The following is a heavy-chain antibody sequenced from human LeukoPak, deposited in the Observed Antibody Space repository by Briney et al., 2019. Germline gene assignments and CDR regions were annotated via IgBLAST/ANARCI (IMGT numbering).Heavy chain of an antibody. J-gene: IGHJ4*02. CDR1: QFTFNGSW. D-gene: IGHD1-1*01. Sequence: PGGSLRLSCADSQFTFNGSWMNWVRQAPGKGLEWVANMDPTGSQNCYVDSVKGRFTISKDNPRASLDLDMHSLRAEDTAIYYCAIWTSGNYWGQGTLVTVSP. CDR2: MDPTGSQN. CDR3: AIWTSGNY. V-gene: IGHV3-7*01.